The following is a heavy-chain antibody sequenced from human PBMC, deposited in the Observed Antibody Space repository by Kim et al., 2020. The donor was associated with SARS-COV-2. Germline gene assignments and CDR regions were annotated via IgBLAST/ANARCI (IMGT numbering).Heavy chain of an antibody. V-gene: IGHV4-39*01. Sequence: YYNLSLTSRLTISVDTPKKQFSLKVTSVTAADTAMYYCARQVISAWFNFDLWGQGTMVTVSS. J-gene: IGHJ3*01. D-gene: IGHD2-21*01. CDR3: ARQVISAWFNFDL.